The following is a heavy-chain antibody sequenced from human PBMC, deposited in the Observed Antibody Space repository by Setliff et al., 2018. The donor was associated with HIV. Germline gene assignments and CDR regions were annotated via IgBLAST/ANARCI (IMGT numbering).Heavy chain of an antibody. CDR1: GFNVNNKY. D-gene: IGHD6-13*01. J-gene: IGHJ4*02. V-gene: IGHV3-66*01. Sequence: TGGSLRLSCAASGFNVNNKYMSWVRQAPGKGLEWVSITYSDDYTKYADSLKGRFTISRDTSKNTMYLQMSSLRAEDTAVYYCATGNSADTWYHFAYWGQGTLVTVSS. CDR2: TYSDDYT. CDR3: ATGNSADTWYHFAY.